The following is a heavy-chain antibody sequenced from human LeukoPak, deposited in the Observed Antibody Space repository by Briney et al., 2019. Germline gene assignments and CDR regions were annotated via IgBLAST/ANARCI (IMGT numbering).Heavy chain of an antibody. CDR2: IYYSGVS. CDR1: GDSISSSSYY. V-gene: IGHV4-39*01. J-gene: IGHJ4*02. Sequence: SETLSLTCTVSGDSISSSSYYWGWIRQPPGKGLEWIGSIYYSGVSYSNPSLKSRVTISIDRSKNQFSLKLSSVIAADTAVYYCASVYGGVTTYFDYWGQGTLVTVSS. CDR3: ASVYGGVTTYFDY. D-gene: IGHD3-16*01.